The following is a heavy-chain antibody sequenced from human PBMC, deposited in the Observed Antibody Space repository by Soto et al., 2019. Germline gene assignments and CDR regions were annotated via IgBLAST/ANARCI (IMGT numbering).Heavy chain of an antibody. CDR1: GFSFSTYG. Sequence: PGGSLRLSCAVSGFSFSTYGMHWVRQAPGKGLEWVAVVSYDGSNKYYEDSVKGRFTISRDNSKNTLYLQMNSLRPEDTAVFYFDKDQIENFWSGFTPYYNFAMDVWGLGTTVTVSS. D-gene: IGHD3-3*01. J-gene: IGHJ6*02. CDR3: DKDQIENFWSGFTPYYNFAMDV. CDR2: VSYDGSNK. V-gene: IGHV3-30*18.